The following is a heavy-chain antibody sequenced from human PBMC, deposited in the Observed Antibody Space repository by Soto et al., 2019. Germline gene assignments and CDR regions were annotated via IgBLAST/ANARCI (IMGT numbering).Heavy chain of an antibody. Sequence: QAQLVQSGAEVKKPGASVKVSCQASGYNFIGYYVFWVRKAPGQGLEWMGWINPKSGATKYAEKFQGRATMTRDMSISTAYMELSGLRFDDRAVYYCARDFGPIPAASAMYGMDVWGQGTTVSVSS. D-gene: IGHD3-16*01. J-gene: IGHJ6*02. V-gene: IGHV1-2*02. CDR1: GYNFIGYY. CDR3: ARDFGPIPAASAMYGMDV. CDR2: INPKSGAT.